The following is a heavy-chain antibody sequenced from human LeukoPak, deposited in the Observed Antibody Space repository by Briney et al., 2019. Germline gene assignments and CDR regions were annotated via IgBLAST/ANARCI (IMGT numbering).Heavy chain of an antibody. CDR1: GYSFTSYW. D-gene: IGHD2-2*01. CDR2: IYPGDSDT. J-gene: IGHJ3*02. Sequence: GESLKISCKGSGYSFTSYWIGWVRQMPGKGLEWMGIIYPGDSDTRYSPSFQGQVTISADKSISTAYLQWSSLKASDTAMYYCARTLLDCSSTSCYSYAFDIWGQGTMVTVSS. CDR3: ARTLLDCSSTSCYSYAFDI. V-gene: IGHV5-51*01.